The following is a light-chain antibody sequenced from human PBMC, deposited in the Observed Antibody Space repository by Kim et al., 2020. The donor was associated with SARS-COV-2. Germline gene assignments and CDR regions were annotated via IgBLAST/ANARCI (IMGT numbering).Light chain of an antibody. V-gene: IGKV1-39*01. Sequence: ASVGDRVTITCRASQSISSYLNWYQQKPGKAPKLLIYATSSLQSGVPSRFSGSGSGTDFTLTISSLQPEDFATYYCQQSYSTPWTFGQGTKVDIK. CDR1: QSISSY. CDR3: QQSYSTPWT. J-gene: IGKJ1*01. CDR2: ATS.